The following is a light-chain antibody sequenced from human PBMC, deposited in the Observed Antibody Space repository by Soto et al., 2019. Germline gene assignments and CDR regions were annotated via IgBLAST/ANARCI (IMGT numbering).Light chain of an antibody. CDR3: QQYNNLPRT. J-gene: IGKJ1*01. CDR1: QSVSSN. V-gene: IGKV3-15*01. Sequence: EIVMTQSPATLSVSPGERATLSCRASQSVSSNLAWYQQKPGQAPRLLIYDTSTRATGIPARFSGGGSGTEFTLTISSLQSEDFAVYYCQQYNNLPRTFGQGTKVEIK. CDR2: DTS.